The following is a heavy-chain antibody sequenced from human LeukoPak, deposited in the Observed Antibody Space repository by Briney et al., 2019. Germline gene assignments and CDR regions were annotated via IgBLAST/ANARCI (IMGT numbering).Heavy chain of an antibody. CDR3: ATSPRSGATPDFDY. Sequence: PGGSLRLSCAASGFTFSSYSMNWVRQAPGKGLECVSYISSSSSTIYYADSVKGRFTISRDNAKNSLYLQMNSLRAEDTALYYCATSPRSGATPDFDYWGQGTLVTVSS. CDR2: ISSSSSTI. V-gene: IGHV3-48*04. CDR1: GFTFSSYS. D-gene: IGHD1-26*01. J-gene: IGHJ4*02.